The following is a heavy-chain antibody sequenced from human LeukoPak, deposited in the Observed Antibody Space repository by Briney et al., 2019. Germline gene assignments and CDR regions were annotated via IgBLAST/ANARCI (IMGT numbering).Heavy chain of an antibody. V-gene: IGHV3-64*01. CDR2: VSSNGGST. J-gene: IGHJ4*02. CDR3: AREEIGNYYGSGSYRGGFDY. D-gene: IGHD3-10*01. CDR1: GFTFDDYA. Sequence: GGSLRLSCAASGFTFDDYAMHWVRQAPGKGLEYVSAVSSNGGSTYYANSVKGRFTISRDNSKNTLYLQMGSLRAEDMAVYYCAREEIGNYYGSGSYRGGFDYWGQGTLVTVSS.